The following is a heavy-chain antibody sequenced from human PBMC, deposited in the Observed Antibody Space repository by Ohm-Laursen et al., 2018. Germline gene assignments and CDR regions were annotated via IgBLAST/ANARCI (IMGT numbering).Heavy chain of an antibody. V-gene: IGHV1-46*01. CDR2: INSGGGGT. CDR3: LLSAVTTTTWGYYYYGMDV. CDR1: GYTFTTSY. J-gene: IGHJ6*02. D-gene: IGHD4-17*01. Sequence: SVKVSCKASGYTFTTSYMHWVRQAPGQGLEWVGIINSGGGGTSYAQKFQGRVTMTRDTSISTAYMELSRLRSDDTAVYYCLLSAVTTTTWGYYYYGMDVWGQGTTVTVSS.